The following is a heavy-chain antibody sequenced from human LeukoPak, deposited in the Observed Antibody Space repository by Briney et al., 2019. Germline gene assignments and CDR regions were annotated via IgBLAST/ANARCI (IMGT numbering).Heavy chain of an antibody. V-gene: IGHV4-30-4*01. CDR2: TYFTGST. CDR1: RGSISSGGHY. CDR3: ARPIGGYNYDAFDI. Sequence: SETLSLTCNVSRGSISSGGHYWSWIRQRPGKGLEWMGYTYFTGSTYYNPSLQSRLIISADTSMTQFSLRLRSVTAADTAVYYCARPIGGYNYDAFDIWGQGTMVTVSS. D-gene: IGHD5-18*01. J-gene: IGHJ3*02.